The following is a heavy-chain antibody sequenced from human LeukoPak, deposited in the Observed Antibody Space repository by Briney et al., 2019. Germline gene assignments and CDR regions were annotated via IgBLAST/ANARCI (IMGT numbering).Heavy chain of an antibody. CDR3: ASGPKAYHDSSGKYNWFDP. J-gene: IGHJ5*02. CDR1: GGSISSGSYY. CDR2: IYTSGST. V-gene: IGHV4-61*02. Sequence: SQTLSLTCTVSGGSISSGSYYWSWIRQPAGKGLEWIGRIYTSGSTNYNPSLKSRVTISVDTSKNQFSLKLSSVTAADTAVYYCASGPKAYHDSSGKYNWFDPWGQGTLVTVSS. D-gene: IGHD3-22*01.